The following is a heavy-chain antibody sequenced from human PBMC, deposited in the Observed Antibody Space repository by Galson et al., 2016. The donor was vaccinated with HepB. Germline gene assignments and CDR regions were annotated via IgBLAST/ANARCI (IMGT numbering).Heavy chain of an antibody. CDR3: ASSIWSIANGAFDI. CDR2: FIPILGTA. CDR1: GGTFDNFA. V-gene: IGHV1-69*06. Sequence: SVKVSCKASGGTFDNFAISWVRQAPGQGLEWMGGFIPILGTANYAQKFQGRVTIIADMSTSTAHMEVSSLGSDDTAVYYCASSIWSIANGAFDIWGQGTMVTVSS. D-gene: IGHD2-2*01. J-gene: IGHJ3*02.